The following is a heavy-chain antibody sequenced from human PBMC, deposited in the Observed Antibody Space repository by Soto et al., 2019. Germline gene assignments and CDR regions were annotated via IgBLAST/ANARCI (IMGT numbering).Heavy chain of an antibody. CDR2: GIPIFGTA. D-gene: IGHD6-19*01. Sequence: GASVKVSCKASGGTFSSYAISWVRQAPGQGLEGMGGGIPIFGTANYAQKFQGRVPTTADESTSTAYMDLSSLRYEDTAVYYCARFEIAVAGPRARNYSYGMDVWGQGTTVTVSS. CDR1: GGTFSSYA. J-gene: IGHJ6*02. CDR3: ARFEIAVAGPRARNYSYGMDV. V-gene: IGHV1-69*13.